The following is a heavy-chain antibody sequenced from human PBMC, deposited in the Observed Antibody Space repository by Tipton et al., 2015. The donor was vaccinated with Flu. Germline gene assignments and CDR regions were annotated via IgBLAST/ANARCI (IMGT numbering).Heavy chain of an antibody. D-gene: IGHD4-17*01. J-gene: IGHJ4*02. CDR2: INSEGTNA. V-gene: IGHV3-74*03. Sequence: SLLLSFSSSGFTFRSYWMHWVRQAPGTGLVWLSRINSEGTNAMYADSVKGRFTVSRDNTKNTLYLQMNSLRAEDTAVYYCARDPDYGDAPLDYWGQGTLVTVSS. CDR1: GFTFRSYW. CDR3: ARDPDYGDAPLDY.